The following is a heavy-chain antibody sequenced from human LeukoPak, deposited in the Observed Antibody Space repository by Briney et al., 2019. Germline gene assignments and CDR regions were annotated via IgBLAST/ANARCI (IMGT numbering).Heavy chain of an antibody. J-gene: IGHJ3*02. D-gene: IGHD1-26*01. V-gene: IGHV3-43*01. CDR3: ARTLSGGSYYQGIRDAFDI. Sequence: GGSLRLSCAASGFTFDDYTMHWVRQAPGKGLEWVSLISWDGGSTYYADSVKGRFTISRDNAKNSLYLQMNSLRAEDTAVYYCARTLSGGSYYQGIRDAFDIWGQGTMVTVSS. CDR1: GFTFDDYT. CDR2: ISWDGGST.